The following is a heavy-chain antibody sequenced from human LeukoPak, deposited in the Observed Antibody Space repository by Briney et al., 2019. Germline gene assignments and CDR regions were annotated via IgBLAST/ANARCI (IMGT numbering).Heavy chain of an antibody. CDR2: IIPIFGTA. V-gene: IGHV1-69*13. D-gene: IGHD6-13*01. J-gene: IGHJ4*02. CDR1: AGTFSSYA. Sequence: SVKASCKASAGTFSSYAISWVRQAPGPGLEWMGGIIPIFGTANYAQKFQGRVTITADESTSTAYMELSSLRSEDTAVYYCAIRIAAAGIDYWGQGTLVTVSS. CDR3: AIRIAAAGIDY.